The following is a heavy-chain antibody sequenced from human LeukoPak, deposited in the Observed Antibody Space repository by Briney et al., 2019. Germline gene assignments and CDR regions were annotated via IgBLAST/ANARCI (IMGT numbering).Heavy chain of an antibody. CDR1: GFTVSSNY. CDR3: ARVISQWLVAYYYYYMDV. CDR2: ISSSSSYI. V-gene: IGHV3-21*01. J-gene: IGHJ6*03. D-gene: IGHD6-19*01. Sequence: GGSLRLSCAASGFTVSSNYMSWVRQAPGKGLEWVSSISSSSSYIYYADSVKGRFTISRDNAKNSLYLQMNSLRAEDMAVYYCARVISQWLVAYYYYYMDVWGKGTTVTISS.